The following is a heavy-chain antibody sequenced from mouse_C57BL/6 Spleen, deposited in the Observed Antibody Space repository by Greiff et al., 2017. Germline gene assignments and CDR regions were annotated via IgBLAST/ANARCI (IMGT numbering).Heavy chain of an antibody. Sequence: QVQLQQPGAELVKPGASVKMSCKASGYTFTSYWITWVKQRPGQGLEWIGDIYPGSGSTNYNEKFKSKATLTVDTSSSTAYMQLSSLTSEDTAVDYSARKFISTRAMDYWGQGTSVTVSS. CDR2: IYPGSGST. D-gene: IGHD1-1*01. CDR3: ARKFISTRAMDY. J-gene: IGHJ4*01. V-gene: IGHV1-55*01. CDR1: GYTFTSYW.